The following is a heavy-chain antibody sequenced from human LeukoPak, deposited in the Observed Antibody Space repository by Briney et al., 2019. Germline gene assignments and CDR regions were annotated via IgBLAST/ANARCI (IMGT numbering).Heavy chain of an antibody. D-gene: IGHD1-14*01. J-gene: IGHJ6*02. CDR2: IYHSGST. Sequence: SETLSLTCAVSGGSIRSSNWWSWVRQPPGKGLEWIGEIYHSGSTNYNPSLKSRATISVDKSKNQFSLKLSSVTAADTAVYYCATPPDSYGMDVWGQGTTVTVSS. V-gene: IGHV4-4*02. CDR1: GGSIRSSNW. CDR3: ATPPDSYGMDV.